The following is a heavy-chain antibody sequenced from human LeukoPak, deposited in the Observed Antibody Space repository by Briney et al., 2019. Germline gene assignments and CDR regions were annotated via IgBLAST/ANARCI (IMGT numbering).Heavy chain of an antibody. Sequence: GGSLRLSCAASGFTFSSYGMHWVRQAPGKGLEWVAVISYDGSNKYYADSVKGRFTTSRDNSKNTLYLQMNSLRAEDTAVYYCAKDRATYYDFWSGPNWFDPWGQGTLVTVSS. CDR3: AKDRATYYDFWSGPNWFDP. CDR2: ISYDGSNK. J-gene: IGHJ5*02. V-gene: IGHV3-30*18. CDR1: GFTFSSYG. D-gene: IGHD3-3*01.